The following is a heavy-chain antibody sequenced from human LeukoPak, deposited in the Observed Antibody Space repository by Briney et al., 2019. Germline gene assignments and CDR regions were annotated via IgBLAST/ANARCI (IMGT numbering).Heavy chain of an antibody. CDR3: AKDLGKVIVAAFDY. J-gene: IGHJ4*02. V-gene: IGHV3-48*01. CDR2: ISSSSSTI. CDR1: GFTFSSYS. Sequence: GGSLRLSCAASGFTFSSYSMNWVRQAPGKGLEWVSYISSSSSTIYYADSVKGRFTISRDNAKNSLYLQMNSLRAEDTAVYYCAKDLGKVIVAAFDYWGQGTLVTVSS. D-gene: IGHD2/OR15-2a*01.